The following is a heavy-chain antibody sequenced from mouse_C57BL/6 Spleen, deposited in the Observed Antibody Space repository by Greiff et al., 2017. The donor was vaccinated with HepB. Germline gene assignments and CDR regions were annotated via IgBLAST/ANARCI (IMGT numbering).Heavy chain of an antibody. CDR2: ILPGSGST. V-gene: IGHV1-9*01. CDR1: GYTFTGYW. D-gene: IGHD1-1*01. CDR3: ARHYYGSSPYYAMDY. J-gene: IGHJ4*01. Sequence: QVQLQQSGAELMKPGASVKLSCKATGYTFTGYWIEWVKQRPGHGLEWIGEILPGSGSTNYNEKFKGKATFTADTSSNTAYMQISSLTTEDSAIYYCARHYYGSSPYYAMDYWGQGTSVTVSS.